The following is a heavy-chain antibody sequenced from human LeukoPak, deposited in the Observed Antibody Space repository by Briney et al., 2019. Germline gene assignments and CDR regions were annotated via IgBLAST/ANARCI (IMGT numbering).Heavy chain of an antibody. Sequence: SETLSLTCTVSGGSISSGGYSWSWIRQPPGKGLEWIGYIYYSGSTNYNPSLKSRVTISVDTSKNQFSLKLSSVTAADTAVYYCARGGGSSYYYYYGMDVWGQGTTVTVSS. V-gene: IGHV4-61*08. CDR1: GGSISSGGYS. D-gene: IGHD1-26*01. CDR3: ARGGGSSYYYYYGMDV. J-gene: IGHJ6*02. CDR2: IYYSGST.